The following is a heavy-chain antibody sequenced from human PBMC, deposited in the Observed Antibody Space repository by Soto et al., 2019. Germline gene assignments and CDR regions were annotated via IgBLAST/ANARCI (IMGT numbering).Heavy chain of an antibody. D-gene: IGHD3-10*01. CDR1: GFTFSSYA. CDR2: ISGSGGST. J-gene: IGHJ6*02. Sequence: EVQLLESGGGLIQPGGSLRLSCAASGFTFSSYAMIWVRQAPGKGLEWVSAISGSGGSTYYADSVKGRFTISRDNSKNTLFLQMSSLRADDTAVYYCAKGGYYGSGTYYVYYYYGMDAWGQGTTVTVSS. CDR3: AKGGYYGSGTYYVYYYYGMDA. V-gene: IGHV3-23*01.